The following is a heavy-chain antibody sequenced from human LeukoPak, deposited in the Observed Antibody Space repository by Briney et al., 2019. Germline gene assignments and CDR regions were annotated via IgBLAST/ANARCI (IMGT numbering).Heavy chain of an antibody. Sequence: ASVKVSCKASGYTFTSYDINWVRQATGQGLEWMGWMNPNSGNTGYAQKFQGRVTMTRNTSISTAYMELSSLRSEDTAVYYCARGRMVRGDYYMDVWGKGTTVTISS. V-gene: IGHV1-8*01. CDR1: GYTFTSYD. CDR2: MNPNSGNT. J-gene: IGHJ6*03. D-gene: IGHD3-10*01. CDR3: ARGRMVRGDYYMDV.